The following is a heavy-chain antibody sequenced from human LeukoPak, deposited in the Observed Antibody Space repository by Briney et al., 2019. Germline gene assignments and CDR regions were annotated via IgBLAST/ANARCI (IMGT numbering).Heavy chain of an antibody. V-gene: IGHV4-34*01. CDR2: INHSGST. D-gene: IGHD6-19*01. CDR3: ARVLPRSSGWYGDYYYYMDV. CDR1: GGSFSGYY. Sequence: PSQTRSLTCGVYGGSFSGYYWSWIRQPPWKVLEWIGEINHSGSTNYNPSLKTRVTISVDTSKNQFSLKLSSVTSADTAVYYCARVLPRSSGWYGDYYYYMDVWGKGTTVTVSS. J-gene: IGHJ6*03.